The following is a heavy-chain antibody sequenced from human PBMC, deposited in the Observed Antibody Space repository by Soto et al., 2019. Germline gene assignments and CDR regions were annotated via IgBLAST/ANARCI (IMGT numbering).Heavy chain of an antibody. J-gene: IGHJ4*02. D-gene: IGHD3-10*01. Sequence: GESLRLSCAASGFTVSSNYMSWVRQAPGKGLEWVSVIYSGGSTYYADSVKGRFTISRDNSKNTLYLQMNSLRAEDTAVYYCARSPVIWFGDFDYWGQGTLVTVSS. V-gene: IGHV3-66*01. CDR2: IYSGGST. CDR3: ARSPVIWFGDFDY. CDR1: GFTVSSNY.